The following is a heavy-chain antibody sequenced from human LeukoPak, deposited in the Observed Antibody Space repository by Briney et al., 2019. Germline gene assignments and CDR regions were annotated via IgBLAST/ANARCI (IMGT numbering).Heavy chain of an antibody. CDR3: ASIAAAGTARAFDI. CDR1: GFPFSSHG. V-gene: IGHV3-30*02. Sequence: GGSLRLSCTGSGFPFSSHGISWVRQAPGKGLEWVAFIRYDGSNKYYADSVKGRFTISRDNSKNTLYLQMNSLRAEDTAVYYCASIAAAGTARAFDIWGQGTMVTISS. J-gene: IGHJ3*02. D-gene: IGHD6-13*01. CDR2: IRYDGSNK.